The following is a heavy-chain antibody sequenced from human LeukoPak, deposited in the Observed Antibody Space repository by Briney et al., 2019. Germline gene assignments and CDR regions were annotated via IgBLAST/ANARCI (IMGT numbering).Heavy chain of an antibody. CDR3: AKASTVVTSYWYFDF. V-gene: IGHV3-23*01. J-gene: IGHJ2*01. CDR1: GFTFSSYA. CDR2: ISGSGGST. D-gene: IGHD4-23*01. Sequence: GGSLRLSCAASGFTFSSYAMTWVRQAPGKGLEWVSAISGSGGSTYYADSVKGRFTISRDNSKNTLYLRMNSLRAEDTAVYSCAKASTVVTSYWYFDFWGRGTLVTVSS.